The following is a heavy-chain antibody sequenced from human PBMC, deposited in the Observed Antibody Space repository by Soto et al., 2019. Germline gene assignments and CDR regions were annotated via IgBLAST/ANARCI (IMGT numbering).Heavy chain of an antibody. CDR1: GFTFSSYG. Sequence: QVQLVESGGGVVQPGRSLRLSCAASGFTFSSYGMHWVRQAPGKGLEWVAVIGYDGSNKYYADSVKGRFTISRDNSKNTLYLQMNSLRAEDTAVYYCARGPMVITIDYWGQGTLVTVSS. D-gene: IGHD3-22*01. CDR2: IGYDGSNK. CDR3: ARGPMVITIDY. J-gene: IGHJ4*02. V-gene: IGHV3-33*01.